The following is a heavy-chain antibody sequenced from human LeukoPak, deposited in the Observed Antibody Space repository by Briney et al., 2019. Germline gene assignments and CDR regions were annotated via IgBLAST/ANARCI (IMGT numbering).Heavy chain of an antibody. J-gene: IGHJ4*02. V-gene: IGHV4-59*01. D-gene: IGHD6-13*01. Sequence: SETLSLTCTVSGGSTSSYYWSWIRQPPGKGLEWIGYIYYSGSTNYNPSLKSRVTISVDTSKNQFSLKLSSVTAADTAVYYCARVVAAAGSIDYWGQGTLVTVSS. CDR3: ARVVAAAGSIDY. CDR1: GGSTSSYY. CDR2: IYYSGST.